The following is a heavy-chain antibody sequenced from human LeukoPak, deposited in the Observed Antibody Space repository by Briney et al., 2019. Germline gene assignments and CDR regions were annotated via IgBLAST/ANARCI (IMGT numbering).Heavy chain of an antibody. V-gene: IGHV3-30*18. Sequence: GGSLRLSCAASGFTFSSYGMHWVRQAPGKGLEWVAVISYDGSNKYYADSVKGRFTISRDNSKNTLYLQMNSLRAEDTAVYYCAKGSEEWLRLIGGYDSSALEDYWGQGTLVTVSS. CDR2: ISYDGSNK. CDR1: GFTFSSYG. CDR3: AKGSEEWLRLIGGYDSSALEDY. J-gene: IGHJ4*02. D-gene: IGHD3-22*01.